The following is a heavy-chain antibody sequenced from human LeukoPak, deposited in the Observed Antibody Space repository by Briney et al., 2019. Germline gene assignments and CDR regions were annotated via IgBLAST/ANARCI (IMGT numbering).Heavy chain of an antibody. J-gene: IGHJ3*02. D-gene: IGHD1-26*01. CDR2: IYTSGST. V-gene: IGHV4-61*02. CDR1: GGSISSGSYY. CDR3: AREEPHDAFDI. Sequence: SQTLSLTCTVSGGSISSGSYYWSWIRQPAGKGLEWIGRIYTSGSTNYNPSPKSRVTISVDTSKNQFSLKLSSVTAADTAVYYCAREEPHDAFDIWGQGTMVTVSS.